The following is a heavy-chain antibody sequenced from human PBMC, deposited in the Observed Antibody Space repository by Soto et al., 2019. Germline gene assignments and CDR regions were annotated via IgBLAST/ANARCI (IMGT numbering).Heavy chain of an antibody. Sequence: GGSLRLSCAASGFTFDDYGMSWVRQAPGKGLEWVSGINWNGCSTGYADSVKGRFTISRDNAKNTLYLQMNSLRAEDTAVYYCAKSVPLSSGPGYFDYWGQGTLVTVSS. V-gene: IGHV3-20*04. CDR3: AKSVPLSSGPGYFDY. CDR1: GFTFDDYG. J-gene: IGHJ4*02. D-gene: IGHD3-22*01. CDR2: INWNGCST.